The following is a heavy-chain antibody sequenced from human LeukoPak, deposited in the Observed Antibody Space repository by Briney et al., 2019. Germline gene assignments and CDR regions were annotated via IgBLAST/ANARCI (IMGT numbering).Heavy chain of an antibody. J-gene: IGHJ2*01. CDR2: INPSGGST. CDR3: ASEFSSSTWYFDL. V-gene: IGHV1-46*01. Sequence: ASVKVSFKASGYTFTSYYLHWVRQAPGQGLGRMGIINPSGGSTSQAQRIQGRVTTTRKMSTSTVYMELSSLTSEETAVYFCASEFSSSTWYFDLWGRGTLVTVSS. D-gene: IGHD6-6*01. CDR1: GYTFTSYY.